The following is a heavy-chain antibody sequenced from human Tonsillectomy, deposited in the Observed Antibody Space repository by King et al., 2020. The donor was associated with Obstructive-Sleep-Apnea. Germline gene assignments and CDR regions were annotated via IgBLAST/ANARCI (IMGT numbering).Heavy chain of an antibody. J-gene: IGHJ4*02. CDR1: GFTFCSYS. Sequence: VQLVESGGGLVQPGGSLRLSCAASGFTFCSYSMNWVSQAPGNGLEWVSYSSSSSSTIDYADAVKGRFTISRDNAKNSLYLQMNSLRAEDTAVYYCATGTDFDYWGQGTLVTVSS. CDR2: SSSSSSTI. V-gene: IGHV3-48*04. D-gene: IGHD3-10*01. CDR3: ATGTDFDY.